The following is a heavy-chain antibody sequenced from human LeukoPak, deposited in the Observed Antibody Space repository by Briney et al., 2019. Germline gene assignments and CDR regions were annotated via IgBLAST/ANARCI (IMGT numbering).Heavy chain of an antibody. CDR3: ARPGRGTMYGMDV. CDR2: ISFDGSNK. D-gene: IGHD3-3*01. CDR1: GFTFSSYA. J-gene: IGHJ6*02. Sequence: GGSLRLSCAASGFTFSSYAMHWVRQAPGKGLDWVAVISFDGSNKYYGDSVEGRFTISRDNSKNTLYLQMNSLRPEDTAVYYCARPGRGTMYGMDVWGQGTTVTVSS. V-gene: IGHV3-30*04.